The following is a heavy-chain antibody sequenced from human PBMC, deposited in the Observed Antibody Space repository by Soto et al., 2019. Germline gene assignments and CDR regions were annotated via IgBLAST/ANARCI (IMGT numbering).Heavy chain of an antibody. J-gene: IGHJ3*02. CDR2: IYYSANT. CDR1: GGSISSYIHY. Sequence: SAALSLTCTLSGGSISSYIHYWGWIRQHPGKGLEWIGTIYYSANTHYNPSLRSRVTISMDTSKNQFSLRLTSVTAADTAVYYCARHTDCGSGSSCLGSDNMDTDAFDIWGQGTMVT. V-gene: IGHV4-39*01. CDR3: ARHTDCGSGSSCLGSDNMDTDAFDI. D-gene: IGHD3-10*01.